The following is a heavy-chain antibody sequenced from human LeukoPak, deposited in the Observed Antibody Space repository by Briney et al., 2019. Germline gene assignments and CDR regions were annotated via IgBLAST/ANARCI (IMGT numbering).Heavy chain of an antibody. D-gene: IGHD2-2*01. CDR1: GGSISSSSYY. CDR3: ARDGIVVVPAAPYYYYYYMDV. J-gene: IGHJ6*03. Sequence: SETLSLTCTVSGGSISSSSYYWGWIRQPPGKGLEWIGSIYYSGSTYYNPSLKSRFTISVDTSKNQFSLKLSSVTAADTAVYYCARDGIVVVPAAPYYYYYYMDVWGKGTTVTVSS. CDR2: IYYSGST. V-gene: IGHV4-39*07.